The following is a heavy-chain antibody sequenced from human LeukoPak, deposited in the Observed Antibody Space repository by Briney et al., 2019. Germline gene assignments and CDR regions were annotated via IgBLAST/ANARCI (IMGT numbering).Heavy chain of an antibody. CDR2: TSYDGNNE. V-gene: IGHV3-30*14. CDR1: GFTFSSYV. CDR3: ARGDTIFGPFDY. Sequence: PGRSLRLSCAASGFTFSSYVFHWVRQAPGKGLECVAVTSYDGNNEYYADSVKGRFTISRDNSKNTLYLQMNSLRAEDTAVYYCARGDTIFGPFDYWGQGTLVTVSS. J-gene: IGHJ4*02. D-gene: IGHD3-3*01.